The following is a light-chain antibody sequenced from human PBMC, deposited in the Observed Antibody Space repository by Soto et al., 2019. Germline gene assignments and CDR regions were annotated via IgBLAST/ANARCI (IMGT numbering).Light chain of an antibody. CDR1: SSDVGSYNF. V-gene: IGLV2-23*01. CDR3: CSYAGSMTLV. CDR2: EAT. J-gene: IGLJ3*02. Sequence: QSVLTQPASVSGSPGQSITISCTGTSSDVGSYNFVSWYQHHPGKAPKLMIYEATKWPSGVSHRFSGSKSGNTASLTISGLQAEDEGEYYCCSYAGSMTLVFGGGTKLTVL.